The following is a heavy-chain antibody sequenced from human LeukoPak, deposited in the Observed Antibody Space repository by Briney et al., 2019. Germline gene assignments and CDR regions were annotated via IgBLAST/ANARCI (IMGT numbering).Heavy chain of an antibody. V-gene: IGHV3-9*01. CDR2: ISWDSGNI. J-gene: IGHJ4*02. CDR1: GFTFDDYA. D-gene: IGHD5-12*01. CDR3: AKEPNKYSGYDYFDY. Sequence: GGSLRLSCAASGFTFDDYAMHWVRQAPGKGPEWVSGISWDSGNIHYADSVKGRFTISRDNAKNSLYLQMNSLRVEDTALYYCAKEPNKYSGYDYFDYWGQGTLVTVSS.